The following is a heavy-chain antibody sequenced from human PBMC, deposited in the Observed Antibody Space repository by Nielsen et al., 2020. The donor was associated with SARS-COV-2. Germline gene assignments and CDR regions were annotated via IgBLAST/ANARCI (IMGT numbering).Heavy chain of an antibody. D-gene: IGHD1-26*01. CDR2: IIPIFGTA. CDR1: GGTFSSYA. CDR3: ARGYVGSPTLAYYYYGMDV. Sequence: SVKVSCKASGGTFSSYAISWVRQAPGQGLEWMGGIIPIFGTANYAQKFQGRVTITADESTSTAYMELSSLRSEDTAVYYCARGYVGSPTLAYYYYGMDVWGQGTTVTVSS. J-gene: IGHJ6*02. V-gene: IGHV1-69*13.